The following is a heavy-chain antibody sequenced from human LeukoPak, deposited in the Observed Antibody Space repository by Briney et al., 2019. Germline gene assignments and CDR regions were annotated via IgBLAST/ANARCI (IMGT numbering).Heavy chain of an antibody. CDR1: GFTVSSNY. Sequence: SGGSLRLSCGASGFTVSSNYMSWVRQAPGKGLEWVSVIYSGGSTYYADSVKGRFTISRDNSKNTLYLQMNSLRAEDTAVYYCVIAARPPFDYWGQGTLVTVSS. J-gene: IGHJ4*02. D-gene: IGHD6-6*01. CDR3: VIAARPPFDY. CDR2: IYSGGST. V-gene: IGHV3-66*02.